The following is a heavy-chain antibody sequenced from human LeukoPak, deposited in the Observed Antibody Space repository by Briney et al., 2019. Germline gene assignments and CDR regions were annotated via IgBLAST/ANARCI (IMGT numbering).Heavy chain of an antibody. CDR1: GFTFDDYA. CDR2: ISWNSGSI. J-gene: IGHJ3*02. CDR3: AKVRRAGIAAAVAFDI. Sequence: GGSLRLSCAASGFTFDDYAMHWVRQAPGKGLEWVSGISWNSGSIGYADSVKGRFTISRDNAKNSLYLQMNSLRAEDTALYYCAKVRRAGIAAAVAFDIWGQGTMVTVSS. V-gene: IGHV3-9*01. D-gene: IGHD6-13*01.